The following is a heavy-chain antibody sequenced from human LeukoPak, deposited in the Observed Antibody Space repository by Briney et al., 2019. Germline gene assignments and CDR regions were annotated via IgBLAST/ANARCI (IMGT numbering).Heavy chain of an antibody. J-gene: IGHJ3*02. CDR1: GFTFSNAW. Sequence: GGSLRLSCAASGFTFSNAWMSWVRQAPGKGLEWVGRIKSKTDGGTTDYAAPVKGRFTISRDDSTNTLYLQMNSLKTEDTAVYYCTGYSSSWYGEAFDIWGQGTMVTVSS. CDR2: IKSKTDGGTT. CDR3: TGYSSSWYGEAFDI. V-gene: IGHV3-15*01. D-gene: IGHD6-13*01.